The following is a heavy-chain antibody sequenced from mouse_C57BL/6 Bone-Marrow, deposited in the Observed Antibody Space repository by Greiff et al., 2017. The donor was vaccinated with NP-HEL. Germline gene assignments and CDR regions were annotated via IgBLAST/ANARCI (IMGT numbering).Heavy chain of an antibody. CDR2: IDPETGGT. Sequence: QVQLKESGAELVRPGASVTLSCKASGYTFTDYEMHWVKQTPVHGLEWIGAIDPETGGTAYNQKFKGKAILTADKSSSTAYMELRSLTSEDSAVYYCTRRRGNYRNAMDYWGQGTSVTVSS. CDR1: GYTFTDYE. D-gene: IGHD2-1*01. V-gene: IGHV1-15*01. CDR3: TRRRGNYRNAMDY. J-gene: IGHJ4*01.